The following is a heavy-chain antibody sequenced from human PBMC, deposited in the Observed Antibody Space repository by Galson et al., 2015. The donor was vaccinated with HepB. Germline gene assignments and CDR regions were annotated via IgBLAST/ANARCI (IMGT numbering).Heavy chain of an antibody. V-gene: IGHV2-70*11. CDR2: IDWDDDK. Sequence: PALVKPTQTLTLTCTFSGFSLSTSGMCVSWIRQPPGKALEWLARIDWDDDKYYSTSLKTRLTISKDTSKNQVVLTMTNMDPVDTATYYCARILSYSGSYYNGAGHYFDYWGQGTLVTVSS. CDR1: GFSLSTSGMC. J-gene: IGHJ4*02. CDR3: ARILSYSGSYYNGAGHYFDY. D-gene: IGHD1-26*01.